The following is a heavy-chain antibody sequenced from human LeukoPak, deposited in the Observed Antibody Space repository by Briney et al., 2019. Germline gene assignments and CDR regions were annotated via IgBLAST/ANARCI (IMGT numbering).Heavy chain of an antibody. V-gene: IGHV1-2*04. J-gene: IGHJ3*02. CDR3: ARERGYCGSSSCYTSDAFDI. CDR1: GYTFTGYY. CDR2: INPNSGGT. Sequence: ASVKVSCKASGYTFTGYYMHWVRQAPGQGLEWMGWINPNSGGTNYAQKFQGWVTMTRDTSISTAYMELSRLRSDDTAVYYCARERGYCGSSSCYTSDAFDIRGQGTMVTVSS. D-gene: IGHD2-2*02.